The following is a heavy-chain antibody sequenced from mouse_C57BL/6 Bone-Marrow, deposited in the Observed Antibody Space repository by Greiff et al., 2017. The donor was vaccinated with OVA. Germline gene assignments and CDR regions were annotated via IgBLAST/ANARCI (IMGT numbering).Heavy chain of an antibody. CDR2: INPGSGGT. CDR1: GYAFTNYL. V-gene: IGHV1-54*01. CDR3: ASEESFAY. Sequence: VQLQQSGAELVRPGTSVKVSCKASGYAFTNYLIEWVKQRPGQGLEWIGVINPGSGGTNYNEKFKGKATLTADKSSSTAYMQLSSLTSEDSAVYFCASEESFAYWGQGTLVTVSA. J-gene: IGHJ3*01.